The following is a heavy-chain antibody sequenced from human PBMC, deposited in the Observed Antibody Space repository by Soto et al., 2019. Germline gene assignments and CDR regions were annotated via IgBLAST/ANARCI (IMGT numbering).Heavy chain of an antibody. CDR1: GFTFSSYE. CDR3: ARGAGDFVTMIVSQPGWFDP. D-gene: IGHD3-22*01. Sequence: PGGSLRLSCAASGFTFSSYEMNWVRQAPGKGLEWVSYISSSGSTIYYADSVKGRFTISRDNAKNSLYLQMNSLRAEDTAVYYCARGAGDFVTMIVSQPGWFDPWGQGTLVTVSS. CDR2: ISSSGSTI. J-gene: IGHJ5*02. V-gene: IGHV3-48*03.